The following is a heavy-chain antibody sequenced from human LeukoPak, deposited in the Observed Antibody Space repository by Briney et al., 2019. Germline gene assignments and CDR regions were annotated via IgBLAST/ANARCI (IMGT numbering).Heavy chain of an antibody. V-gene: IGHV3-53*05. CDR1: GFTVSSNY. CDR2: IYSGGST. J-gene: IGHJ4*02. CDR3: ARVSRIAVAGTGVY. Sequence: GGSLRLSCAASGFTVSSNYMSWVRQAPGKGLEWVSVIYSGGSTYYADSVKGRFTISRDNSKNTLYLQMNSLRAEDTAVYYCARVSRIAVAGTGVYWGQGTLVAVSS. D-gene: IGHD6-19*01.